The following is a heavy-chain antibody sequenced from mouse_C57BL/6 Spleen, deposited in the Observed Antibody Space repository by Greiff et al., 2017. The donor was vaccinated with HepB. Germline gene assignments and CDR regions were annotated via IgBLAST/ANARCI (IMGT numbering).Heavy chain of an antibody. J-gene: IGHJ4*01. D-gene: IGHD2-5*01. Sequence: QVQLQQPGAELVKPGASVKLSCKASGYTFTSYWMHWVKQRPGQGLEWIGMIHPNSGSTNYNEKFKSKATLTVDKTSSTAYMQLSSLTSEDSAVYYGAPYSNYIYAMDYWGQGTSVTVSS. CDR1: GYTFTSYW. CDR3: APYSNYIYAMDY. V-gene: IGHV1-64*01. CDR2: IHPNSGST.